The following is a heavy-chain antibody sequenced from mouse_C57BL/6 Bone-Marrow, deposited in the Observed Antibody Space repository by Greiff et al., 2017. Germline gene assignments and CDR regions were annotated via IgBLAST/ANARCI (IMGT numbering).Heavy chain of an antibody. Sequence: EVMLVESGGGLVKPGGSLKLSCAASGFTFSDYGMHWVRQAPEQGLEWVAYISSGSSTIYYADTVKGRFTISRDNAKNTLFLQMTSLRSKDSAMYYCERRNLRRWGQGTTRTVSS. CDR3: ERRNLRR. CDR1: GFTFSDYG. V-gene: IGHV5-17*01. J-gene: IGHJ2*01. D-gene: IGHD1-2*01. CDR2: ISSGSSTI.